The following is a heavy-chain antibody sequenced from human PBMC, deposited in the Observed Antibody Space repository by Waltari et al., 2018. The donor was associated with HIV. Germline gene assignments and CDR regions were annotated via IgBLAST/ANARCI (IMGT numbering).Heavy chain of an antibody. V-gene: IGHV3-30*03. CDR3: ATGQQVWETWSQLDY. Sequence: QVQLVESGGGVVQPGRSLRLSCAASGFTFSNYGMHWVRPAPGTGLEWGAVMSVDRSNKYYADSVRGRFTISRDNSKKKVFLQMNSLRLDDSALYYCATGQQVWETWSQLDYWGQGTLVIVSS. J-gene: IGHJ4*02. CDR2: MSVDRSNK. CDR1: GFTFSNYG. D-gene: IGHD1-1*01.